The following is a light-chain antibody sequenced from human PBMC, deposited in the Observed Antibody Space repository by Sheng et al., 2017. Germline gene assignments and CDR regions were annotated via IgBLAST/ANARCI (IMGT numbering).Light chain of an antibody. CDR1: QGPRRA. Sequence: AIQLTQSPPSLSASVGDRVTITCRASQGPRRALAWYQQKPGKAPRLLIFDASSLERTVPSRFSGSASGTDFTLTITSLQPEDFATYYCQQFNSNSQTFTFGGGTKVEI. CDR3: QQFNSNSQTFT. V-gene: IGKV1-13*02. J-gene: IGKJ4*01. CDR2: DAS.